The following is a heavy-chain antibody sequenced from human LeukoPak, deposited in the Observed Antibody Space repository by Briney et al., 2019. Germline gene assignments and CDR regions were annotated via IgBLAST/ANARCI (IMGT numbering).Heavy chain of an antibody. V-gene: IGHV3-33*01. Sequence: PGGSLRLSCAASGFTFSSYGMHWVRQAPGKGLEWVAVIWYDGSNKYYADSVKGRFTISRDNSKNTLYLQMNSLRAEGTAVYYCAPDYDSSGFSPAYWGQGTLVTVSS. CDR2: IWYDGSNK. J-gene: IGHJ4*02. CDR3: APDYDSSGFSPAY. D-gene: IGHD3-22*01. CDR1: GFTFSSYG.